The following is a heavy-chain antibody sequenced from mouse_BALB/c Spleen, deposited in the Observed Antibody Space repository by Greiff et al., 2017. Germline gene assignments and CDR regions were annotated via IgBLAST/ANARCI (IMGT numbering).Heavy chain of an antibody. CDR3: ARDGYLAWFAY. D-gene: IGHD2-2*01. Sequence: EVMLVESGGGLVQPGGSLKLSCAASGFTFSSYGMSWVRQTPDKRLELVATINSNGGSTYYPDSVKGRFTISRDNAKNTLYLQMSSLKSEDTAMYYCARDGYLAWFAYWGQGTLVTVSA. CDR1: GFTFSSYG. CDR2: INSNGGST. V-gene: IGHV5-6-3*01. J-gene: IGHJ3*01.